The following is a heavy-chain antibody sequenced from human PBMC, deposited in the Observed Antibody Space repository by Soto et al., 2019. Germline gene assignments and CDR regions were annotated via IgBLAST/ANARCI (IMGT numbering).Heavy chain of an antibody. Sequence: ASVKVSCKASGYTFTGYYMHWVRQAPGQGLEWMGWINPNSGGTNYAQKFQGWVTMTRDTSISTAYMELSRLRFVDSAVYYCARVVPRSVAARGGWCDPWGQGTLVTVSS. CDR1: GYTFTGYY. V-gene: IGHV1-2*04. CDR2: INPNSGGT. D-gene: IGHD2-15*01. J-gene: IGHJ5*02. CDR3: ARVVPRSVAARGGWCDP.